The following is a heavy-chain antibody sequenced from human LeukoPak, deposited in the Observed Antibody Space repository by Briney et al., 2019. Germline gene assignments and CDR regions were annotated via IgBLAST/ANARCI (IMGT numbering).Heavy chain of an antibody. J-gene: IGHJ4*02. CDR2: ITSDGTST. CDR3: ANWGYYYGSGSYFYYFDY. CDR1: EFSFSITW. V-gene: IGHV3-74*03. D-gene: IGHD3-10*01. Sequence: PGGSLRLSCAASEFSFSITWMHWVRQPPGQGLVWVARITSDGTSTSYAESVKGRFTISRDNAKNTLYLQMNSLRAEDTAVYYCANWGYYYGSGSYFYYFDYWGQGTLVTVSS.